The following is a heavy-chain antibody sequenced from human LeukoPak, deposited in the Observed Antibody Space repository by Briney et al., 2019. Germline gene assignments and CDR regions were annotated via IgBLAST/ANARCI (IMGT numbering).Heavy chain of an antibody. D-gene: IGHD1-14*01. Sequence: PGGSLRLSCVASGFTFSSYWMRWVRQPPGKGLEWVANIKEDGSERNYVDSVEGRFTFSRDNAKNSMYLQMNSLRAEDTAVYFCARLNRDYFDYWGRGALFTVSS. V-gene: IGHV3-7*04. J-gene: IGHJ4*02. CDR3: ARLNRDYFDY. CDR1: GFTFSSYW. CDR2: IKEDGSER.